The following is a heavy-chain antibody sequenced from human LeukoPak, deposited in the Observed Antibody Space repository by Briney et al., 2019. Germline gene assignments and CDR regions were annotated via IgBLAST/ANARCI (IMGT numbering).Heavy chain of an antibody. CDR2: ISGSGGTT. V-gene: IGHV3-23*01. CDR3: ARDTYYYNSSAFYHYYYGMDV. D-gene: IGHD3-22*01. Sequence: GGSLRLSCAASGFTFSDDYMSWIRQAPGKGLEWVSAISGSGGTTYYADSVKGRLTISRDNSKNTLYLQMNSLRAEDTAVYYCARDTYYYNSSAFYHYYYGMDVWGQGTTVTVSS. J-gene: IGHJ6*02. CDR1: GFTFSDDY.